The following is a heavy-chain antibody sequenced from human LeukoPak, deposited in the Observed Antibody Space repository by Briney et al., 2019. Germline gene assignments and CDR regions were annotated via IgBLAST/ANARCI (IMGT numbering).Heavy chain of an antibody. CDR1: GGSISSYY. D-gene: IGHD1-26*01. V-gene: IGHV4-59*01. Sequence: SETLSLTCTLSGGSISSYYWSWIRQPPGKGLEWITYISYSGSSSYNPSLKSRVTISIDTSKNQFSLKLSSVTAADTAVYYCARNGGSYSFDYWGQGTLVTVSS. CDR2: ISYSGSS. CDR3: ARNGGSYSFDY. J-gene: IGHJ4*02.